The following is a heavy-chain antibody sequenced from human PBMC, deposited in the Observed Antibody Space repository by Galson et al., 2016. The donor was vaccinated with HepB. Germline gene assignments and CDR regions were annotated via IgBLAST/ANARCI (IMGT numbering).Heavy chain of an antibody. V-gene: IGHV4-61*02. CDR1: GGSISGGSYY. CDR3: ARTGAIKSGNHFPEY. CDR2: VYSSGST. J-gene: IGHJ4*02. D-gene: IGHD1-14*01. Sequence: TLSLTCTVSGGSISGGSYYWSWIRQPAGRGLEWIGRVYSSGSTNYNPSLKSRVTISVGTSKNHFSLNVTSMTAADTAVYYSARTGAIKSGNHFPEYWGQGTLVTVSS.